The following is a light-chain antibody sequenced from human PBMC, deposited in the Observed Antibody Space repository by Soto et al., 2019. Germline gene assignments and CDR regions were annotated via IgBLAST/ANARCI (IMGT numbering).Light chain of an antibody. CDR1: QSFSSY. CDR3: QQYGSSGT. CDR2: DAS. V-gene: IGKV3-11*01. J-gene: IGKJ1*01. Sequence: DIVLTQSPATLSFSPGERATLSCRASQSFSSYLAWYQLKPGQAPRLLIYDASNRATGIPARFSGSGSGTDFTLTISRLAPEDFAVYYCQQYGSSGTFGQGTKVDI.